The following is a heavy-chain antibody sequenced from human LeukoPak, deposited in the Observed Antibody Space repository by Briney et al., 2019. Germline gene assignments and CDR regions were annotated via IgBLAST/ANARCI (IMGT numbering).Heavy chain of an antibody. J-gene: IGHJ4*02. CDR3: ARESGSGEFDY. CDR1: GFTFSSDW. CDR2: ISSSSSYI. Sequence: GGSLRLSCAASGFTFSSDWMSWVRQAPGKGLEWVSSISSSSSYIYYADSVKGRFTISRDNARNSLYLQRNSLRAEDTAVYYCARESGSGEFDYWGEGTLVTVSS. V-gene: IGHV3-21*01. D-gene: IGHD2-15*01.